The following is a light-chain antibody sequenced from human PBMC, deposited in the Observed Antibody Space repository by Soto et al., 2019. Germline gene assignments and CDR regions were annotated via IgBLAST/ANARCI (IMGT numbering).Light chain of an antibody. J-gene: IGKJ2*01. V-gene: IGKV1-39*01. Sequence: DIQMTQSPSSLSASVRDRVTITCRTSQSISTCLNWYQQKPGKAPKLLIYAASSLQSGVPSRFSGSGSGTDFTLTITSLQPEDVATYYCQQTCSIPYTFGQGTKLEIK. CDR3: QQTCSIPYT. CDR1: QSISTC. CDR2: AAS.